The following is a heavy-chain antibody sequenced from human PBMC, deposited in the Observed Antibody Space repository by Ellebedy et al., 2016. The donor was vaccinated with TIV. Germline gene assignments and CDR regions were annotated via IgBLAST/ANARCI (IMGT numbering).Heavy chain of an antibody. V-gene: IGHV4-34*01. CDR2: INHSGST. D-gene: IGHD2-2*01. J-gene: IGHJ4*02. CDR3: AGFSALAMCFDY. CDR1: GGSFTSYY. Sequence: SETLSLTCAVYGGSFTSYYWSWIRQPPGKGLEWIGEINHSGSTNYSPSLKSRVTIPVDTSKNQFSLKLSSVTAADTAVYYCAGFSALAMCFDYWGQGTLVTVSS.